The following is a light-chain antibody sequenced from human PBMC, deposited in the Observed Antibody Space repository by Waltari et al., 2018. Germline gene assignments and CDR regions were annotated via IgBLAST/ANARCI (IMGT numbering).Light chain of an antibody. J-gene: IGLJ3*02. CDR1: SSDVGSSNI. CDR2: DVT. Sequence: QSALTQPASVSGSPGQSITISCTGSSSDVGSSNIVSWYQQQPGKVPKLLIYDVTNRPSGVSNRFSGSKSGNTASLTISGLQAEDEADYYCCSYVGSSTLMFGGGTKLTVL. CDR3: CSYVGSSTLM. V-gene: IGLV2-23*02.